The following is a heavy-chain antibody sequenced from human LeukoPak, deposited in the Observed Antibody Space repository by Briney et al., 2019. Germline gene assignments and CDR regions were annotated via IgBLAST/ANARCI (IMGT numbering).Heavy chain of an antibody. CDR2: ISGSGDST. J-gene: IGHJ5*02. Sequence: PGGSLRLSCAGSGFTFSNYVMSWVRQAPGKGLEWVSTISGSGDSTSNADSVKGRFTISRDNSKNTLYLQMNSLTAEDTAVYYCARDYTGYFPWGQGTLVIVSS. CDR3: ARDYTGYFP. CDR1: GFTFSNYV. D-gene: IGHD3-9*01. V-gene: IGHV3-23*01.